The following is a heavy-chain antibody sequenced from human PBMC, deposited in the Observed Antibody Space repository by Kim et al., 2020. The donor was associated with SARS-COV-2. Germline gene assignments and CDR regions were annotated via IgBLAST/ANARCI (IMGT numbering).Heavy chain of an antibody. J-gene: IGHJ4*02. CDR3: GRGQPLDY. V-gene: IGHV4-31*03. CDR1: GGSIRSGGKF. CDR2: ISYSGNS. D-gene: IGHD2-2*01. Sequence: SETLSLTCSVSGGSIRSGGKFWTWIRQHPAKGLEWIGYISYSGNSHYSPSLRSRVSISLQTSENQFSLELTSVTAADPAVYYCGRGQPLDYWGQGILVTVSS.